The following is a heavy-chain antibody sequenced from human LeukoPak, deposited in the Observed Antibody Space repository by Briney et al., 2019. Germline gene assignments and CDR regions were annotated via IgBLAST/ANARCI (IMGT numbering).Heavy chain of an antibody. Sequence: ETLSLTCTVSGGSISSYYWSWIRQPPGKGLEWIGYIYYSGSTNYNPSLKSRVTISVDTSKNQFSLKLSSVTAADTAVYYCARRNALAIWGQGTMVTVSS. J-gene: IGHJ3*02. V-gene: IGHV4-59*01. CDR2: IYYSGST. CDR1: GGSISSYY. CDR3: ARRNALAI.